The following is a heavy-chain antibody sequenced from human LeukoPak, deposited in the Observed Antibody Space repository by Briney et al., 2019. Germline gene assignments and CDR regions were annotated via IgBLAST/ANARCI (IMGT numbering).Heavy chain of an antibody. D-gene: IGHD1-1*01. J-gene: IGHJ2*01. Sequence: PGGSLRLSCAASGXTVSSNYMNWVRQAPGKGLEWVSVIYSGGGTHYAESVKGRFTVSRENSKNTLYLQMKSLRAEATAVYYCARDTKGWYFDLWGRGTLVTVSS. V-gene: IGHV3-66*01. CDR1: GXTVSSNY. CDR2: IYSGGGT. CDR3: ARDTKGWYFDL.